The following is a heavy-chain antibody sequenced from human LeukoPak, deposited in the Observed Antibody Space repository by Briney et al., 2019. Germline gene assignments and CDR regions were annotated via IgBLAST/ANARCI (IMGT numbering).Heavy chain of an antibody. CDR1: GFTFSSYS. CDR2: ISSSSSYI. J-gene: IGHJ4*02. Sequence: GGSLRLSCAASGFTFSSYSMNWVRQAPGRGLEWVSSISSSSSYIYYADSVKGRFTISRDNAKNSLYLQMNSLRAEDTAVYYCARDPGTYYFDYWGQGTLVTVSS. V-gene: IGHV3-21*01. D-gene: IGHD1-1*01. CDR3: ARDPGTYYFDY.